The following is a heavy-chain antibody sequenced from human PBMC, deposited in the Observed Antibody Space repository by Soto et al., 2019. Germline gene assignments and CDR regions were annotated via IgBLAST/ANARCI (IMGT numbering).Heavy chain of an antibody. V-gene: IGHV3-23*01. CDR2: ISGSGGST. D-gene: IGHD2-2*01. J-gene: IGHJ3*02. CDR1: GFTFSSYA. CDR3: AKFRRQGPQLLSGAFEI. Sequence: PGGSLRLSCAASGFTFSSYAMSWVRQAPGKGLEWASAISGSGGSTYYADSVKGRLTISRDNSKNTLYLQMNSLRAEDTAVYYCAKFRRQGPQLLSGAFEIWGQGTMVTVSS.